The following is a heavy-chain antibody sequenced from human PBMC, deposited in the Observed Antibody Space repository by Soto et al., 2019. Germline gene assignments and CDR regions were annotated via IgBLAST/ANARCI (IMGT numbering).Heavy chain of an antibody. CDR2: INPSGGST. CDR1: GYTFTSYY. Sequence: GASVEVSCTASGYTFTSYYMRWVRQAPGQGLEWMGIINPSGGSTSYAQKFQGRVTMTRDTSTSTVYMELSNLRSEDTAVYYCARGGSIHSWFDPWGQGTLVTVSS. V-gene: IGHV1-46*03. CDR3: ARGGSIHSWFDP. J-gene: IGHJ5*02. D-gene: IGHD1-26*01.